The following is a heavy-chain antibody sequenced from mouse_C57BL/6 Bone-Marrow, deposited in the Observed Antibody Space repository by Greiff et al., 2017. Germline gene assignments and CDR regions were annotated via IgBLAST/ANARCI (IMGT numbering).Heavy chain of an antibody. J-gene: IGHJ2*01. Sequence: EVQLQQSGPVLVKPGASVKMSCKASGYTFTDYYMNWVKQSHGKSLEWIGVINPYNGGTSYNQKFKGKATLTVDKSSSTAYMELNSLTSEDSAVYYCARDGAVIYDGYYAFFDYWGQGTTLTVSS. CDR3: ARDGAVIYDGYYAFFDY. D-gene: IGHD2-3*01. CDR1: GYTFTDYY. V-gene: IGHV1-19*01. CDR2: INPYNGGT.